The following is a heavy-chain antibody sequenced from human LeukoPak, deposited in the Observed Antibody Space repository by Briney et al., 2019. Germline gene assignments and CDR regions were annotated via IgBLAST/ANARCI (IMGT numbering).Heavy chain of an antibody. CDR2: ISGSGGST. Sequence: PGGSLRLSCAASGFTFSSYATSWVRQAPGKGLEWVSAISGSGGSTYYADSVKGRFTISRDNSKNTLYLQMNSLRAEDTAVYYCAKSPFLPKPGGDTGAFDIWGQGTMVTVSS. V-gene: IGHV3-23*01. D-gene: IGHD1-14*01. CDR3: AKSPFLPKPGGDTGAFDI. CDR1: GFTFSSYA. J-gene: IGHJ3*02.